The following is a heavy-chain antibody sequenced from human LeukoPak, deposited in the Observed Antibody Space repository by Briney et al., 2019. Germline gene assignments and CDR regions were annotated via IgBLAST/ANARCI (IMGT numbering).Heavy chain of an antibody. D-gene: IGHD2-2*01. CDR3: ARVRCSSTSCYDAFDI. Sequence: PSQTLSLTCTVSGGSISSGGYYWSWIRQHPGKGLEWIGYIYYSGSTYYNPSLKSRVTISVDTSKNQLSLKLSSVTAADTAVYYCARVRCSSTSCYDAFDIWGQGTMVTASS. CDR1: GGSISSGGYY. CDR2: IYYSGST. V-gene: IGHV4-31*03. J-gene: IGHJ3*02.